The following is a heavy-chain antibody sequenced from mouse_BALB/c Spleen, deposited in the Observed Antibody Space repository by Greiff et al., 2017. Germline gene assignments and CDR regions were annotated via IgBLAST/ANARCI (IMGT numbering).Heavy chain of an antibody. J-gene: IGHJ2*01. CDR1: GFAFSSYD. CDR3: ARRESSVYPYYFDY. D-gene: IGHD3-1*01. Sequence: EVQRVESGGGLVKPGGSLKLSCAASGFAFSSYDMSWVRQTPEKRLEWVAYISSGGGSTYYPDTVKGRFTISRDNAKNTLYLQMSSLKSEDTAMYYCARRESSVYPYYFDYWGQGTTLTVSS. CDR2: ISSGGGST. V-gene: IGHV5-12-1*01.